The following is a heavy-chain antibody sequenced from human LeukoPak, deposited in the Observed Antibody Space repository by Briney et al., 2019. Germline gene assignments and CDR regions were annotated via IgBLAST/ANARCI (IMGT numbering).Heavy chain of an antibody. CDR1: GGSFSNFA. Sequence: GASVKVSCKASGGSFSNFAISWVRQAPGQGFEWLGGIFGTVTYAPNFQGRVSFTTDESTSTAYMELRSLRSDDTAVYYCARGHYYYYDSSGYGFDYWGQGTLVTVSS. CDR3: ARGHYYYYDSSGYGFDY. D-gene: IGHD3-22*01. J-gene: IGHJ4*02. CDR2: IFGTV. V-gene: IGHV1-69*05.